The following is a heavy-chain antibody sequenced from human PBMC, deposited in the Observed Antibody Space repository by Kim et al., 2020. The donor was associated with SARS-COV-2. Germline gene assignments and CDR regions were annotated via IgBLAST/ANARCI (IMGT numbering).Heavy chain of an antibody. CDR3: ARRAGFDY. V-gene: IGHV3-74*01. CDR2: GSST. D-gene: IGHD6-13*01. Sequence: GSSTSYAESVKGRFTISRDNAKNTLYLQMNSLRAEDTAVYYCARRAGFDYWGQGTLVTVSS. J-gene: IGHJ4*02.